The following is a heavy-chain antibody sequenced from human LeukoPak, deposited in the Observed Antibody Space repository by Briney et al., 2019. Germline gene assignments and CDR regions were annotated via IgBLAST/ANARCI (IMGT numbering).Heavy chain of an antibody. CDR2: IKPDGSGQ. CDR1: GFSLSSYW. CDR3: ARAGHYYFDY. D-gene: IGHD2-21*02. J-gene: IGHJ4*02. V-gene: IGHV3-7*01. Sequence: GGSLRLSCAASGFSLSSYWMSWVRQAPGKGLEWVANIKPDGSGQYYVDSVKGRFTISRDNAKNSLYLQMNSLRAEDTAVYYCARAGHYYFDYWGQGTLVTVSS.